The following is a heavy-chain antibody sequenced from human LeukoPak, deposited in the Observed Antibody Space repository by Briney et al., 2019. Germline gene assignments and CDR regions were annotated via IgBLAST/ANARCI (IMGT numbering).Heavy chain of an antibody. CDR1: GFTFSSYG. CDR2: ISYDGSNK. Sequence: GGSLRLSCAASGFTFSSYGMHWVRQAPGKGLEWVAVISYDGSNKYYADSVKGRFTISRDNSKNTLYLQMNSLRAEDTAVYYCARVGGSKYYDFWSGRSQYYYYYMDVWGKGTTVTVSS. V-gene: IGHV3-30*03. J-gene: IGHJ6*03. D-gene: IGHD3-3*01. CDR3: ARVGGSKYYDFWSGRSQYYYYYMDV.